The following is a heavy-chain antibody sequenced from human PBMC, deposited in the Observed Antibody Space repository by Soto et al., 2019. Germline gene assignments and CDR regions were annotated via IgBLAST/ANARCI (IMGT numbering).Heavy chain of an antibody. CDR1: GGSISSSSYY. D-gene: IGHD3-22*01. CDR2: IYYSGST. Sequence: SETLSLTCTVSGGSISSSSYYWGWIRQPPGKGLEWIGSIYYSGSTYYNPSLKSRVTISVDTSKNQFSLKLSSVTAADTAVYYCARRGYYDSSGYYRRDYWGQGTLVTVSS. CDR3: ARRGYYDSSGYYRRDY. V-gene: IGHV4-39*01. J-gene: IGHJ4*02.